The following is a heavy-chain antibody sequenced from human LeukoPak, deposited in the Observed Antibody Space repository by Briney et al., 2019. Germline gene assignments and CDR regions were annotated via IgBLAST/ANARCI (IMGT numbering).Heavy chain of an antibody. Sequence: ASVKVSCKASGYTFSSHYMHWVRQAPGQGLEWTGIINPSGTGTSYAQKFQGRVTMTRDTSTSTAYMELSSLRSDDTAVYYCARGPLIGGDNWFDPWGQGTLVTVSS. V-gene: IGHV1-46*01. J-gene: IGHJ5*02. CDR1: GYTFSSHY. D-gene: IGHD3-16*02. CDR3: ARGPLIGGDNWFDP. CDR2: INPSGTGT.